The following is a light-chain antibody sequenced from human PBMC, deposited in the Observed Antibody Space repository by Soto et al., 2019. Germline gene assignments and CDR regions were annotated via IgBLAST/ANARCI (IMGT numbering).Light chain of an antibody. CDR2: DAS. CDR3: QQYDNLPVT. Sequence: DIQMTQSPSSLSASVGDRVTITCQASQDISNYLNWYQQKPGKAPKLLIYDASNLETGVPSRFSASGSGTDFTFTISSLQPEDIARYYCQQYDNLPVTFGGGTKVEIK. CDR1: QDISNY. V-gene: IGKV1-33*01. J-gene: IGKJ4*01.